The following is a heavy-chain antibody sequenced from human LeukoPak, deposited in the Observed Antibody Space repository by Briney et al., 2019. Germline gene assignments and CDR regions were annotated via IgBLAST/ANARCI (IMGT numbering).Heavy chain of an antibody. CDR2: INPNSGGT. CDR3: ATLGSYGPGGAFDI. D-gene: IGHD3-10*01. Sequence: ASVKVSCKASGYTFTGYYMHWVRQAPGQGLEWMGWINPNSGGTNYAQKFQGRVTMTEDTSTDTAYMELSSLRSEDTAVYYCATLGSYGPGGAFDIWGQGTMVTVSS. CDR1: GYTFTGYY. J-gene: IGHJ3*02. V-gene: IGHV1-2*02.